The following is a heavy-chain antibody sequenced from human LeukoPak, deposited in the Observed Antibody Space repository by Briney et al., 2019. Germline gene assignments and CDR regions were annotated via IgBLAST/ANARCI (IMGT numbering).Heavy chain of an antibody. CDR3: AKYYDSSGYPRDAFDI. J-gene: IGHJ3*02. Sequence: GGSLRLSCAASGFTFSNYGMHWVRQAPGKGLEWVAVISYDGSNKYYADSVKGRFTISRDNSKNTLYLQMNSLRAEDTAVYYCAKYYDSSGYPRDAFDIWGQGTMVTVSS. V-gene: IGHV3-30*18. D-gene: IGHD3-22*01. CDR1: GFTFSNYG. CDR2: ISYDGSNK.